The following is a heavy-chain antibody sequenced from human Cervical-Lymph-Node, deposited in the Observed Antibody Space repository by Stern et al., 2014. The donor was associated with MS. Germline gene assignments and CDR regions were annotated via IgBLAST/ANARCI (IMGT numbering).Heavy chain of an antibody. V-gene: IGHV3-30*18. J-gene: IGHJ4*02. CDR1: GFSFSTSG. CDR3: ANAAALSCRSPSCYKAFEY. Sequence: QVQLGQSGGGVVQPGRSLRLSCAASGFSFSTSGMHWVRQAPGKGLDWGAVISYDGSDKYYGDSVKGRFTISRDNSKNTVYLQMNSLRAEDTAVYYCANAAALSCRSPSCYKAFEYWGQGILVTVSS. D-gene: IGHD2-2*02. CDR2: ISYDGSDK.